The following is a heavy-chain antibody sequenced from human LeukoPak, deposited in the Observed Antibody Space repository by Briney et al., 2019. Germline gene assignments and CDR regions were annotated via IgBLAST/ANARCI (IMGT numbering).Heavy chain of an antibody. Sequence: GGSLRLSCAASGFTFSNAWMSWVRQAPGEGLEWVGRIKSKTDGGTTDYAAPVKGRFTISRDDSKNTLYLQMNSLKTEDTAVYYCTTARYYYGSEGGYWGQGTLVTVSS. CDR2: IKSKTDGGTT. D-gene: IGHD3-10*01. CDR3: TTARYYYGSEGGY. CDR1: GFTFSNAW. V-gene: IGHV3-15*01. J-gene: IGHJ4*02.